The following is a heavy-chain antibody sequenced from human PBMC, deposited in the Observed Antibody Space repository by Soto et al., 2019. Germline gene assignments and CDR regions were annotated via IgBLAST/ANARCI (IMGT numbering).Heavy chain of an antibody. V-gene: IGHV3-23*01. Sequence: GGSLRLSCAASGFTFSNYAMTWVRQAPGKGLEWVSVISGGGSNTYYADSVEGRFTISRDNAKNTLYLQMNSLRAEDTAIYYCAKCIVVGATRGGFDPWGQGTLVTVSS. J-gene: IGHJ5*02. CDR2: ISGGGSNT. CDR3: AKCIVVGATRGGFDP. D-gene: IGHD2-15*01. CDR1: GFTFSNYA.